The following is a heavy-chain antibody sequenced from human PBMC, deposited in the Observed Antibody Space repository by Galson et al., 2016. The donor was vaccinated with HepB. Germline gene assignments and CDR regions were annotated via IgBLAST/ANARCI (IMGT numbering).Heavy chain of an antibody. CDR2: IYYSGNT. CDR3: ARGEFCRGGNCYSDAYFGY. CDR1: GGSISSGGFH. J-gene: IGHJ4*02. D-gene: IGHD2-15*01. Sequence: TLSLTCSVSGGSISSGGFHWSWIRQHPGKGLEWIGYIYYSGNTYYKSSLRGRLTMSVDTSKNQFSLKLSSVTAADTAVYYCARGEFCRGGNCYSDAYFGYWGQGALVTVSS. V-gene: IGHV4-31*03.